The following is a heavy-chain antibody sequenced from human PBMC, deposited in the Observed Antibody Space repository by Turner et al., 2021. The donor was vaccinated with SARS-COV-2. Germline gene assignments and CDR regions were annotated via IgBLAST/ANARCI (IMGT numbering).Heavy chain of an antibody. CDR1: DFTFNNFW. CDR2: INSDGSRI. CDR3: ARGWGSWNRDDAFDV. D-gene: IGHD3-16*01. Sequence: DVQLVESGGGLVQPGGSLRLSCAASDFTFNNFWTHWVRQAPGKGLVWVSRINSDGSRIDYADFVKGRLTIARETAKNARWLQMNSLRAEDTAIYFCARGWGSWNRDDAFDVWGRGTMVIVSS. J-gene: IGHJ3*01. V-gene: IGHV3-74*01.